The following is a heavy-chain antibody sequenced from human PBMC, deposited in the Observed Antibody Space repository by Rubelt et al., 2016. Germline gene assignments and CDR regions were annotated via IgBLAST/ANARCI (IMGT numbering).Heavy chain of an antibody. J-gene: IGHJ4*02. Sequence: QVQLVESGGGVVQPGRSLRLSCAASGFIFSSYDMHWVRQAPGKGLEWVAVIRYDGTNTNYADSVKGRLTISRNNSKKTWYLQINSLRAEDTAVYYCARQYYYGSGTYDYWGQGTLVTVSS. V-gene: IGHV3-33*01. CDR1: GFIFSSYD. CDR3: ARQYYYGSGTYDY. CDR2: IRYDGTNT. D-gene: IGHD3-10*01.